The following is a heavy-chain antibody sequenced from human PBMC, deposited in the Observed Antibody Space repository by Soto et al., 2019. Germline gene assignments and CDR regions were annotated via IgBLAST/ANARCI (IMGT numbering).Heavy chain of an antibody. V-gene: IGHV3-33*01. CDR1: GFTFSSYG. D-gene: IGHD2-2*01. CDR3: AREDCSSTSCYPYGMDV. J-gene: IGHJ6*02. Sequence: PVGSLRLSCAASGFTFSSYGMHWVRQAPGKGLEWVAVIWYDGSNKYYADSVKGRFTISRDNSKNTLYLQMNSLRAEDTAVYYCAREDCSSTSCYPYGMDVWGQGTTVTAP. CDR2: IWYDGSNK.